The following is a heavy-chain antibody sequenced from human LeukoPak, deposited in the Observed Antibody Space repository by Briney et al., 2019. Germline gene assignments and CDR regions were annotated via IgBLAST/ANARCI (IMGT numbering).Heavy chain of an antibody. V-gene: IGHV4-61*02. CDR3: ARSDWSGHDY. D-gene: IGHD3-3*01. CDR1: GGSISSGSYY. J-gene: IGHJ4*02. Sequence: PSETLSLTCTISGGSISSGSYYWSWIRQPAGKGLEWIGRIYTSGSTNYNPSLKSRVTISVDTSKNQFSLKLSSVTAADTAVYYCARSDWSGHDYWGQGTLVTVSS. CDR2: IYTSGST.